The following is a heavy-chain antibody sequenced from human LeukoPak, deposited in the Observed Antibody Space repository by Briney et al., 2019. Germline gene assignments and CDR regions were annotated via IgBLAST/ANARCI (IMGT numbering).Heavy chain of an antibody. J-gene: IGHJ4*02. CDR1: GFTFSSYS. D-gene: IGHD6-13*01. CDR2: ISSSTSYI. V-gene: IGHV3-21*01. Sequence: PGGSLRLSCAASGFTFSSYSMNWVRQAPGKGLEGVSSISSSTSYIYYAGSVKGRFTISRDNAKNSLYLQMNSLRAEDTAVYYCAREDDSSSSYFDYWGQGTLVTVSS. CDR3: AREDDSSSSYFDY.